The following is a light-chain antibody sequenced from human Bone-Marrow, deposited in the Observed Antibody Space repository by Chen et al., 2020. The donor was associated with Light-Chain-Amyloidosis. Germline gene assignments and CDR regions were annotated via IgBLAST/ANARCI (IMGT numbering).Light chain of an antibody. Sequence: EIVLMQSPGTLSFSPGEGANLSCRASQTISSTSLTWYQQKIGQAPRLLLYGSSSRATGVPDRVTGRGSGSDITLTVNRLEPEELAMYYCQQYGTSPLTFGGGTKVEIK. J-gene: IGKJ4*01. CDR3: QQYGTSPLT. V-gene: IGKV3-20*01. CDR1: QTISSTS. CDR2: GSS.